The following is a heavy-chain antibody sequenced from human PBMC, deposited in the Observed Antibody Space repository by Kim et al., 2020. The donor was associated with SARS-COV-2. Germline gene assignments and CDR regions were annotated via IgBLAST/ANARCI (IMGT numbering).Heavy chain of an antibody. J-gene: IGHJ4*02. Sequence: SVKVSCKASGGTFSSYAISWVRQAPGQGLEWMGRIIPILGIANYAQKFQGRVTITADKSTSTAYKELSSLRSEDTAVYYCASGLEYSYGFDYWGQGTLVTVSS. CDR1: GGTFSSYA. CDR2: IIPILGIA. D-gene: IGHD5-18*01. V-gene: IGHV1-69*04. CDR3: ASGLEYSYGFDY.